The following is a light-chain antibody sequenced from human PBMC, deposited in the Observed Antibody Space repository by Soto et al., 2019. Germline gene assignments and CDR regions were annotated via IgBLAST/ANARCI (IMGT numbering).Light chain of an antibody. Sequence: DIQMTQSPSTLSGSVGDRVTITCRASQTISSWLAWYQQKPGKAPKLLIYKASTLKSGVPSRFSGSGSGTEFTLTISRLQPEDFATYYCQQANSFPLTFGGGTKVEIK. J-gene: IGKJ4*01. CDR1: QTISSW. CDR2: KAS. CDR3: QQANSFPLT. V-gene: IGKV1-5*03.